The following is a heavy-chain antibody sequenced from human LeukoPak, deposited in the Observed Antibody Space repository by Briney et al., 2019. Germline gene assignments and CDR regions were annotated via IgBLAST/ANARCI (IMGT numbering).Heavy chain of an antibody. CDR2: ISGSGGST. CDR3: AKVSKSLGWSVDY. Sequence: GGSLRLSCAASGFTFSSYAMSWVRQAPGKGLEWVSAISGSGGSTYYADSVKGRFTISRDNSKNTPYLQMNSLGAEDTAVYYCAKVSKSLGWSVDYWGQGTLVTVSS. CDR1: GFTFSSYA. D-gene: IGHD2-8*01. V-gene: IGHV3-23*01. J-gene: IGHJ4*02.